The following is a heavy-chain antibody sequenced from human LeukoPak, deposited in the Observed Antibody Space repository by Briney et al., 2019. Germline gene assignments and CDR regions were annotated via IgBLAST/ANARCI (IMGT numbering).Heavy chain of an antibody. CDR1: GFTFSSYA. V-gene: IGHV3-30-3*01. Sequence: GGSLRLSCAASGFTFSSYAMHWVRQAPGKGLEWVAVISYDGSNKYYADAVEGRFTISRDNSKNTLLLQMNSLRAEDTAVYFCATDPSTGYDWFDPWGQGTLVTVSS. J-gene: IGHJ5*02. CDR2: ISYDGSNK. CDR3: ATDPSTGYDWFDP. D-gene: IGHD2-15*01.